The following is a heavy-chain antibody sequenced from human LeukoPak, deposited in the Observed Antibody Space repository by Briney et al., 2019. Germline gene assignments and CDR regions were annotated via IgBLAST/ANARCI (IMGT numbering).Heavy chain of an antibody. Sequence: SVKVSCKASGGTFSSYAISWVRQAPGQGLEWMGGIIPIFGTANYAQKFQGRVTITADESTSTAYMELSSLKSEDTAVYYCARDLGGAPLFDYWGQGTLVTVSS. CDR3: ARDLGGAPLFDY. D-gene: IGHD1-26*01. V-gene: IGHV1-69*13. CDR2: IIPIFGTA. CDR1: GGTFSSYA. J-gene: IGHJ4*02.